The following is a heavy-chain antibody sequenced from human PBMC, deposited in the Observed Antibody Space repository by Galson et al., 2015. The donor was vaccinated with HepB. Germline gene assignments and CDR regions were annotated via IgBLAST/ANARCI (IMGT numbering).Heavy chain of an antibody. D-gene: IGHD3-10*01. CDR3: AKESNYGSYYIYGMDV. V-gene: IGHV3-30*18. CDR2: ISSDGSNK. Sequence: SLRLSCAASGFTFSAYGVHWVRQAPGKGLEWVALISSDGSNKYYADSVKGRFIISRDNSKNTLYLQMNSLRAEDTAVYYCAKESNYGSYYIYGMDVWGQGTTVTVSS. CDR1: GFTFSAYG. J-gene: IGHJ6*02.